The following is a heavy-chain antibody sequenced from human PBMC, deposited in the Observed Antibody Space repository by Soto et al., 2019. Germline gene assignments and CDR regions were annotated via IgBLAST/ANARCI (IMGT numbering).Heavy chain of an antibody. CDR3: ARVLVWFGEFNNWFDP. CDR1: GGTFSSYA. Sequence: QVQLVQSGAEVKKPGSSVKVSCKASGGTFSSYAISWVRQAPGQGLEWMGWINPNSGGTNYAQKFQGRVTMTRDTSISTAYMELSRLRSDDTAVYYCARVLVWFGEFNNWFDPWGQGTLVTVSS. J-gene: IGHJ5*02. D-gene: IGHD3-10*01. CDR2: INPNSGGT. V-gene: IGHV1-2*02.